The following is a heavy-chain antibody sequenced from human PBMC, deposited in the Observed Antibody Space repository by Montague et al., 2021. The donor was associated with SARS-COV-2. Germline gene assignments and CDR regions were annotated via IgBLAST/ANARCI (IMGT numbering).Heavy chain of an antibody. CDR1: GGSLSGYY. CDR2: INHSSNT. Sequence: SETLSLTCAVHGGSLSGYYWSWIRQPPAKGLEWIGEINHSSNTKHNPSLKSPVTISIDTSTNQFSLKMTSVTAADTATYYCASGIYPSGSYYNRYYYGLNIGGPGTTVIVS. V-gene: IGHV4-34*01. D-gene: IGHD3-10*01. J-gene: IGHJ6*02. CDR3: ASGIYPSGSYYNRYYYGLNI.